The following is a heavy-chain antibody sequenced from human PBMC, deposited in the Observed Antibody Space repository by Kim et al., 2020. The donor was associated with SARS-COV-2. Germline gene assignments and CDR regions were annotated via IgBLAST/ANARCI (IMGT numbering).Heavy chain of an antibody. J-gene: IGHJ5*02. CDR1: GGSISSGGYY. Sequence: SETLSLTCTVSGGSISSGGYYWSWIRQHPGKGLEWIGYIYYSGSTYYNPSLKSRVTISVDTSKNQFSLKLSSVTAADTAVYYCARVPPRSGSYGFDPWGQGTLVTVSS. CDR3: ARVPPRSGSYGFDP. D-gene: IGHD3-10*01. CDR2: IYYSGST. V-gene: IGHV4-31*03.